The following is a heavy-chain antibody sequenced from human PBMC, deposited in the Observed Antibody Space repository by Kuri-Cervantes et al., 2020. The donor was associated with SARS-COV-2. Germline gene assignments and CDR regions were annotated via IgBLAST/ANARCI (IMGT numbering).Heavy chain of an antibody. CDR1: GFSLNTCGMS. V-gene: IGHV2-70*12. CDR3: ARMPGLAGSYSYDY. CDR2: IEWNDDK. D-gene: IGHD1-26*01. J-gene: IGHJ4*02. Sequence: SGPTLVKPTQTLTLTCSISGFSLNTCGMSVSWFRRPPGKALEWLARIEWNDDKYYSTSLKTKLSVSKDTSENQVALTLTNMDPLDSATYYCARMPGLAGSYSYDYWGQGTLVTVSS.